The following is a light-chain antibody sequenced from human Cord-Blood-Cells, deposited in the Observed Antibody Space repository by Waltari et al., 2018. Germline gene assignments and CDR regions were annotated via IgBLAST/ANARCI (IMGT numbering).Light chain of an antibody. CDR2: EGS. J-gene: IGLJ3*02. CDR3: CSYAGSSTFWV. V-gene: IGLV2-23*03. Sequence: QPALTQPASVSGSPGQSITIPCTGTSSDVGSYHLVSCYQQQPGKAPKLMIYEGSKRPSGVSNRFSGSKSGNTASLTISGLQAEDEADYYCCSYAGSSTFWVFGGGTKLTVL. CDR1: SSDVGSYHL.